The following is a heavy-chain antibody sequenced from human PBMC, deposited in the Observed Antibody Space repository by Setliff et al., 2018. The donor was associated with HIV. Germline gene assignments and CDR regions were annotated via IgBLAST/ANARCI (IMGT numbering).Heavy chain of an antibody. CDR2: IYHSGNT. CDR1: GDSISSDFY. J-gene: IGHJ3*02. Sequence: SETLSLTCTLSGDSISSDFYWGWIRQPTGKGLGWIGSIYHSGNTYYIQSLQSRVTISVDMSKNQSSLNLNSVAAAYTAVYYCARGQGCGGGCHYAFEMWGQGTMVTVSS. V-gene: IGHV4-38-2*02. D-gene: IGHD2-21*02. CDR3: ARGQGCGGGCHYAFEM.